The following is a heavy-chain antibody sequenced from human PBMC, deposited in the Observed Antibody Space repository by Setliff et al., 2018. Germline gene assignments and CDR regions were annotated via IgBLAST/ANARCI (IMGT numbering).Heavy chain of an antibody. CDR3: AGSITMVRGGGMDV. J-gene: IGHJ6*02. CDR2: INAGNGNT. V-gene: IGHV1-3*01. Sequence: ASVKVSCKASGYTFTSYAMHWVRQAPGQRLEWMGWINAGNGNTKYSQKFQGRVTITRDTSAGTAYMELSSLRSEDTAVYYCAGSITMVRGGGMDVWGQGTTVTVSS. CDR1: GYTFTSYA. D-gene: IGHD3-10*01.